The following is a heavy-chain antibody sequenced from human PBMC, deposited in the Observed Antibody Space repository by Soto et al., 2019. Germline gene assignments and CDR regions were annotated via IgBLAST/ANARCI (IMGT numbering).Heavy chain of an antibody. CDR3: RARCKSLSGGSCYSFDY. CDR2: ISGSGGST. D-gene: IGHD2-15*01. CDR1: GFTFSSYA. Sequence: GGSLRLSCAASGFTFSSYAMSWVRQAPGKGLEWVSAISGSGGSTYYADSVKGRFTISRDNSKNTLYLQMNSLRAEDTAVYYCRARCKSLSGGSCYSFDYWGQGTLVTVSS. V-gene: IGHV3-23*01. J-gene: IGHJ4*02.